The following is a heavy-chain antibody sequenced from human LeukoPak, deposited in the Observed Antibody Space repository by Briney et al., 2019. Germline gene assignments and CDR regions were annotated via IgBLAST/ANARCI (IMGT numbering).Heavy chain of an antibody. J-gene: IGHJ4*02. Sequence: SETLSLTCTVSGASISTSAYYWGWIRQPPGKGLDWIGNIYYSGSTYYNPSLKSRVTISVDTSKNQFSLKLSSVTAADTAVYYCARIVGYSYGKVDYWGQGTLVTVSS. CDR3: ARIVGYSYGKVDY. CDR1: GASISTSAYY. D-gene: IGHD5-18*01. CDR2: IYYSGST. V-gene: IGHV4-39*07.